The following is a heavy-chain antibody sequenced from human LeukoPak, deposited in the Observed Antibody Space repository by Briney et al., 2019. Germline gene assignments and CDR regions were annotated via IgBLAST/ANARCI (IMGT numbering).Heavy chain of an antibody. CDR3: ARAYYDGSGRFDP. V-gene: IGHV3-30-3*01. J-gene: IGHJ5*02. D-gene: IGHD3-22*01. CDR2: ISHDGSSK. CDR1: GFTFNNFA. Sequence: GGSLRLSCAASGFTFNNFAMRWGRQAPGKGLEWVAVISHDGSSKNYADSVKGRFTISGDNSRNTLNLQKNSLRVENPPVYYCARAYYDGSGRFDPWGQGTLVTLSS.